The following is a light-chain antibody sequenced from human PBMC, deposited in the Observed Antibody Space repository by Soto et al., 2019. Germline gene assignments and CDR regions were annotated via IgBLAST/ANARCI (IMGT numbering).Light chain of an antibody. V-gene: IGKV1-33*01. J-gene: IGKJ5*01. CDR2: EAS. Sequence: DIQMTQSPSSLSASVGDRVTITCQASQAISNYVNWYQKKPGKAPRLLIYEASNLKTGVASRFSGGGFGRDFSLIINSVQPEDVATYYCQQHDDLPRSFGQGTRLEIK. CDR1: QAISNY. CDR3: QQHDDLPRS.